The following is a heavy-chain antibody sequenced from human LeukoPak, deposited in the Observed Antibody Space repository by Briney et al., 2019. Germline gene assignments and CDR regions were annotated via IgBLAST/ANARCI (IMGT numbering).Heavy chain of an antibody. V-gene: IGHV3-30-3*01. CDR2: ISYDGAEK. Sequence: GGSLRLSCAASGLTFNGYAMTWVRQAPGKGLEWVAVISYDGAEKYYADSVKGRFTISRDNSKNMVYLQMNSLRSEDTSLYYCAWGIAVASWGQGTLVTVSS. J-gene: IGHJ5*02. D-gene: IGHD6-19*01. CDR3: AWGIAVAS. CDR1: GLTFNGYA.